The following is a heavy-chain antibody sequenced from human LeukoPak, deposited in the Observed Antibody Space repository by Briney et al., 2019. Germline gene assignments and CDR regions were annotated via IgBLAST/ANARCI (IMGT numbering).Heavy chain of an antibody. CDR3: AKDPGGVNYGMDV. D-gene: IGHD3-16*01. J-gene: IGHJ6*02. CDR2: ISYDGSNK. CDR1: GFTFSSYG. Sequence: GRSLRLSCAASGFTFSSYGMHWVRQAPGKGLEWVAVISYDGSNKYYADSVKGRFTISRDNSKNTLYLQMNSLRAEDTAVYYCAKDPGGVNYGMDVWGQGTTVTVSS. V-gene: IGHV3-30*18.